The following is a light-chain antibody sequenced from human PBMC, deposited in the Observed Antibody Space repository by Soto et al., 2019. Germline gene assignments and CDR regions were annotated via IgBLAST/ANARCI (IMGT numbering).Light chain of an antibody. J-gene: IGKJ1*01. V-gene: IGKV3-15*01. CDR1: QSVSSN. CDR2: GAS. Sequence: ENVLTQFPGTLSLSPGERATLSCRASQSVSSNYLAWYQQKPGQAPRLLIYGASTRATGVPARFSGSGSGTEFTLTISSLQSEDFAVYYCQQYNNWPRTFGQGTKVDIK. CDR3: QQYNNWPRT.